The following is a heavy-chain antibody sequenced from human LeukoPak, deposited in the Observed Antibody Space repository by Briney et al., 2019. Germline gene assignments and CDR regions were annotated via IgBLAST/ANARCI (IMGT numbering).Heavy chain of an antibody. CDR1: GFTFSNYE. CDR2: ISVSGTTT. Sequence: GGSLRLSCAASGFTFSNYEMNWVRQAPGKGLEWISYISVSGTTTYYADSVKGRFTISRDDAKNSLFLQMNSLRVEHAAIYNCARDKESFGNFDYWGQGTLVIVSS. CDR3: ARDKESFGNFDY. V-gene: IGHV3-48*03. D-gene: IGHD3-10*01. J-gene: IGHJ4*02.